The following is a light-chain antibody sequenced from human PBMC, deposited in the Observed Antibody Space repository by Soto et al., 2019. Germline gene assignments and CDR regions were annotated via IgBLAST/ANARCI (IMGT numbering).Light chain of an antibody. V-gene: IGKV1-33*01. CDR2: DAS. CDR3: QQFDNVPLT. CDR1: QDISGR. J-gene: IGKJ4*01. Sequence: IQMTQSPSSVSASVGDRVTVTCRASQDISGRLAWFQQKPGKAPKLLIYDASNLETGVPSRFSGSGSGTDFTLTITSLQPEDIATYYCQQFDNVPLTFGGGTKVDIK.